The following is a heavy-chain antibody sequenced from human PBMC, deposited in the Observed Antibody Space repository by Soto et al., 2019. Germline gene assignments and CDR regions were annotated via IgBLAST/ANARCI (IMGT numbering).Heavy chain of an antibody. CDR1: GGYFSGYY. CDR3: ARGPHYDILTGYQPRGVYYFDY. D-gene: IGHD3-9*01. CDR2: RNDSGTT. Sequence: QVQLQQWGAGLLKPSETLSLTCAVYGGYFSGYYGSWIRQPPGTGLTWIGERNDSGTTNYNPCIKGRVTISVDPSKNQFSLKLSSVTAAVTAVYYCARGPHYDILTGYQPRGVYYFDYWGQGTLVTVSS. J-gene: IGHJ4*02. V-gene: IGHV4-34*01.